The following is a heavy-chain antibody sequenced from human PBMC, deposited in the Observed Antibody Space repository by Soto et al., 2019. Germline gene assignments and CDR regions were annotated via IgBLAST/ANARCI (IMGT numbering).Heavy chain of an antibody. CDR3: ARGRGGSPSYDY. CDR2: IYNSGTT. D-gene: IGHD1-26*01. V-gene: IGHV4-59*02. Sequence: PSSTLSLTCTLSSNSVSSHYWSCFRQPPGKGLEWIGFIYNSGTTYYNPSLKSRATISVDTSKNQFSLKLNSVTAADTAVYYCARGRGGSPSYDYWGQGTLVTVS. J-gene: IGHJ4*02. CDR1: SNSVSSHY.